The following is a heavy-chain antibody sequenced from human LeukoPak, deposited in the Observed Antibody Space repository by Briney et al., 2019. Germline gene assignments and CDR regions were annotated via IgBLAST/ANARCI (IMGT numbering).Heavy chain of an antibody. CDR3: ARGYRGHSTQRMGRLFDY. CDR1: GGSISSSSYY. J-gene: IGHJ4*02. V-gene: IGHV4-39*01. D-gene: IGHD5-12*01. Sequence: PSETLSLTCTVSGGSISSSSYYWGWIRQPPGKGLEWIGSIYYSGSTYYNPSLKSRVTISVDTSKNQFSLKLSSVTAADTAVYYCARGYRGHSTQRMGRLFDYWGQGTLVTVSS. CDR2: IYYSGST.